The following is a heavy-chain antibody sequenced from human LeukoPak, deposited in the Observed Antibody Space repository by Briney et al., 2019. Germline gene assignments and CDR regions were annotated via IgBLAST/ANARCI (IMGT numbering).Heavy chain of an antibody. CDR2: TYHSENT. V-gene: IGHV4-59*08. D-gene: IGHD6-19*01. CDR1: GGSMRNYY. Sequence: SETLSLTCTVSGGSMRNYYWSWIRQPPGKGLEWIGYTYHSENTDYNPSLKSRVTISVDTSKNQFSMQRTTESAADTAVYYCARRRQWLDFDYWGQGTLVTVSS. J-gene: IGHJ4*02. CDR3: ARRRQWLDFDY.